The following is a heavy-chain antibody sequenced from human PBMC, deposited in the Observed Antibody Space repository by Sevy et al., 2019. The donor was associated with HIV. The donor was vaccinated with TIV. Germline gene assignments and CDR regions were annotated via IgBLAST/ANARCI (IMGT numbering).Heavy chain of an antibody. V-gene: IGHV3-21*01. CDR1: GFTFSSYS. D-gene: IGHD1-20*01. Sequence: GGFLRLSCAASGFTFSSYSMNWVRQAPGKGLEWISSISSSSSYIYYADSVKGRFTISRDNAKNSLYLQTNSLRAEDTAVYYAARIRLRITGTTMRAFDIWGQGTMVTVSS. CDR2: ISSSSSYI. CDR3: ARIRLRITGTTMRAFDI. J-gene: IGHJ3*02.